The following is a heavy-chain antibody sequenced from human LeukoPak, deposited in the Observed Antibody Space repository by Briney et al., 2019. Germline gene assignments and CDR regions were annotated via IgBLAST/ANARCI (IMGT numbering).Heavy chain of an antibody. J-gene: IGHJ4*02. Sequence: SQTLSLTCAISGDSVSSNSAAWNWIRQSPSRGLEWLGRTYYRSKWYNDYAVSVKSRITINPDTPKNQFSLQLNSVTPEDTAVYYCARADYYDTSGSGYYFDCWGQGTLVTVSS. CDR2: TYYRSKWYN. CDR1: GDSVSSNSAA. CDR3: ARADYYDTSGSGYYFDC. V-gene: IGHV6-1*01. D-gene: IGHD3-22*01.